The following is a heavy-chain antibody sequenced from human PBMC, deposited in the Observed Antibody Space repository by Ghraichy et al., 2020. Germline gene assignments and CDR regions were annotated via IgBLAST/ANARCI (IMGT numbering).Heavy chain of an antibody. Sequence: EPLSLTCAVYGGSFSGYYWSWIRQPPGKGLEWIGEINHSGSTNYNPSLKSRVTISVDTSKNQFSLKLSSVTAADTAVYYCARFGYGDYEGIFDYWGQGTLVTVSS. J-gene: IGHJ4*02. CDR1: GGSFSGYY. D-gene: IGHD4-17*01. CDR3: ARFGYGDYEGIFDY. V-gene: IGHV4-34*01. CDR2: INHSGST.